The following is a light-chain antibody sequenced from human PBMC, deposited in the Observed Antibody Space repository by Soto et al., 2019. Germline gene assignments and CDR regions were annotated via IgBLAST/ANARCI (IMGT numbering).Light chain of an antibody. V-gene: IGKV1-33*01. CDR3: QQYDILPIT. J-gene: IGKJ5*01. Sequence: DIQMTQSTSSLSSSVGDRLTITCRASQGIRNDLGWYQQKKGKAPNLLIYDASNLEIGVPSRFSGSGYGTHFKFTISSLQTEDIGTYYCQQYDILPITFGRGTRLEIK. CDR2: DAS. CDR1: QGIRND.